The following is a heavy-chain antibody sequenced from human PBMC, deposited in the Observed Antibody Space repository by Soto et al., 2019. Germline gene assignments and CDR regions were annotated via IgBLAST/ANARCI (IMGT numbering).Heavy chain of an antibody. CDR3: ASHSSSSGGFYYYYGMDV. CDR1: GGTFSSYA. D-gene: IGHD6-6*01. J-gene: IGHJ6*02. V-gene: IGHV1-69*01. Sequence: QVQLVQSGAEVKKPGSSVKVSCKASGGTFSSYAISWVRQAPGQGLEWMGGIIPIFGTANYAQKFQGRVTITADESTSTAYMELSSLRSEDTAVYCCASHSSSSGGFYYYYGMDVWGQGTTVTVSS. CDR2: IIPIFGTA.